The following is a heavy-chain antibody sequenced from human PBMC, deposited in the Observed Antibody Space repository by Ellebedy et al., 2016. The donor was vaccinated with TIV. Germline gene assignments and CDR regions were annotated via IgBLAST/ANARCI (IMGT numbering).Heavy chain of an antibody. V-gene: IGHV5-51*01. CDR3: TRTLQGDLDTAMVIDY. J-gene: IGHJ4*02. Sequence: GESLKFSXTGSGYSFTSYWIGWVRQMPGKGLEWMGIIYPGDFDTRYSPSFQGQVTISADKSISTAYLQWSSLKASDTAMYYCTRTLQGDLDTAMVIDYWGQGTLVTVSS. D-gene: IGHD5-18*01. CDR2: IYPGDFDT. CDR1: GYSFTSYW.